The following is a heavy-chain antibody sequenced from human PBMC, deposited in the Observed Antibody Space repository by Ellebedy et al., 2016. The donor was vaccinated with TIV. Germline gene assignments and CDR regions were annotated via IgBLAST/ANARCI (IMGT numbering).Heavy chain of an antibody. J-gene: IGHJ4*02. CDR2: IYYNGST. CDR3: ARHYGYYGSGLGWYFDF. D-gene: IGHD3-10*01. CDR1: GGFIRSYY. V-gene: IGHV4-59*08. Sequence: MPGGSLRLSCTVSGGFIRSYYWSWIRQSPGKGLEWIGYIYYNGSTNYNPSLKTRVTISVEASKNQFSLKLTSVTAADTAVYYCARHYGYYGSGLGWYFDFWGQGTLVTVSS.